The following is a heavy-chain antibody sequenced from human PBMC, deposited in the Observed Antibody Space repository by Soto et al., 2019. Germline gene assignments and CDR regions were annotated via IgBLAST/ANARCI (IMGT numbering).Heavy chain of an antibody. Sequence: QVQLQESGPGLVKPSQTLSLTCTVSGGSISSGGYCWSWIRQHPGKGLEWIGYIYYSGSTYYNPSLNSRVTISVDTSKNQFSLKLSSVTAADTAVHYCARDGYCSGGSCYSGLFDPWCQGTLVTVSS. CDR3: ARDGYCSGGSCYSGLFDP. V-gene: IGHV4-31*03. CDR1: GGSISSGGYC. D-gene: IGHD2-15*01. J-gene: IGHJ5*01. CDR2: IYYSGST.